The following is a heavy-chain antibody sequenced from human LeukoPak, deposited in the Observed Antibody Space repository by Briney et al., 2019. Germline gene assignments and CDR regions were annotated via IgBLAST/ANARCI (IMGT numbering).Heavy chain of an antibody. J-gene: IGHJ4*02. D-gene: IGHD1-26*01. CDR2: VIPHSGGT. Sequence: GESLKISCKGSGYSFTSYWIGWVRQMPGKGLEWMGWVIPHSGGTNYAQKFQGRVTMTRDTSINTAYMELFRLRSDDTAIYYCALLGATELDYWGQGTLVSVSS. CDR3: ALLGATELDY. V-gene: IGHV1-2*02. CDR1: GYSFTSYW.